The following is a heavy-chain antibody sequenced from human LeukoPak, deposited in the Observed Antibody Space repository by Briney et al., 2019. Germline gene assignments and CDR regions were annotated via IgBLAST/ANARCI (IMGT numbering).Heavy chain of an antibody. D-gene: IGHD6-13*01. Sequence: PGGSLRLSCAASGFTFSSYAMSWVRQTPGKGLQWVSAIDGGGVSTYYADSVKGRFTISRDNSKNTLYLQMNNLRAEDTAVYYCAKRRAADGYEYFYDYWGQGSLVTVSS. CDR1: GFTFSSYA. V-gene: IGHV3-23*01. CDR3: AKRRAADGYEYFYDY. CDR2: IDGGGVST. J-gene: IGHJ4*02.